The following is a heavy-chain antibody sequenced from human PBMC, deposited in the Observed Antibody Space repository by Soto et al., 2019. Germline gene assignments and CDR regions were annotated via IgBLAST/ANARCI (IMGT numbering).Heavy chain of an antibody. CDR2: IWYDGSNK. V-gene: IGHV3-33*01. D-gene: IGHD5-12*01. CDR1: GFTFSSYG. Sequence: QVQLVESGGGVVQPGRSLRLSCAASGFTFSSYGMHWVRQAPGKGLEWVAVIWYDGSNKYYADSVKGRFTISRDNSKNTLHLQMNSLRAEDTAVYYCARDGYNQYYFDYSGQGTLVTDSS. J-gene: IGHJ4*02. CDR3: ARDGYNQYYFDY.